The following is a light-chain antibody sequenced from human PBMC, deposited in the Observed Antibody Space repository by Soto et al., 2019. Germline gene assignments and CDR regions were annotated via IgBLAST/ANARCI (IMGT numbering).Light chain of an antibody. CDR1: QSLVHSDGNTY. CDR3: MXGXYXXT. CDR2: RVS. Sequence: DIVMTQSPLSLPVTLGQPPSISCRSSQSLVHSDGNTYLNWFKPRPGQSPRRLIFRVSNRDSGVPDRFSGSGSGTDFTLKISRVEAEELGXXXCMXGXYXXTXGQGTKVDIK. J-gene: IGKJ1*01. V-gene: IGKV2-30*02.